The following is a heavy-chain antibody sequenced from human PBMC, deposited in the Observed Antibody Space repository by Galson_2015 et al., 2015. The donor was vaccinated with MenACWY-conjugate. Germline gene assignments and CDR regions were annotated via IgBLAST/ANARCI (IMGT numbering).Heavy chain of an antibody. CDR3: ARWRGSYCYGMDV. V-gene: IGHV1-46*02. CDR2: INPYGGST. Sequence: SVKLSCKASGYTFNTYYMHWVRQAPGQGLEWVGIINPYGGSTTYAHKFQGRVTITRDTSTSTVYMQLSSLRSEDTAVYYCARWRGSYCYGMDVWGRGTTVTVSS. CDR1: GYTFNTYY. J-gene: IGHJ6*02. D-gene: IGHD1-26*01.